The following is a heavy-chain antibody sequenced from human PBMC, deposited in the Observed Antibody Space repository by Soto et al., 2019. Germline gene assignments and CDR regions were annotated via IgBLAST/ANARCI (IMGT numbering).Heavy chain of an antibody. CDR3: AGHLRWGLSEAGNGA. CDR1: GGSISSSSYY. V-gene: IGHV4-39*01. J-gene: IGHJ3*01. CDR2: IYYSGST. D-gene: IGHD1-26*01. Sequence: SETLSLTCTVSGGSISSSSYYWGWIRQPPGKGLEWIGSIYYSGSTYYNPSLKSRVTISVDTSKNQFSLKLSSVTAADTAVYYCAGHLRWGLSEAGNGAWGQGTMVTVSS.